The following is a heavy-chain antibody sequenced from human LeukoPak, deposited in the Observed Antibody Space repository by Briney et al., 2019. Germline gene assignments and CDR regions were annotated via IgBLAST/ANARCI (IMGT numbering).Heavy chain of an antibody. CDR3: ARGPGDFDASDI. V-gene: IGHV3-7*01. Sequence: GGSLRLSCAASTFTFSNYWMSWVRQAPGKGLEWVANIKQDGSEKYYVDSVKGRFTISRDNAKTSLYLQMNSLRAEDTALYYCARGPGDFDASDIWGQGTMVTVSS. J-gene: IGHJ3*02. CDR2: IKQDGSEK. CDR1: TFTFSNYW. D-gene: IGHD1-14*01.